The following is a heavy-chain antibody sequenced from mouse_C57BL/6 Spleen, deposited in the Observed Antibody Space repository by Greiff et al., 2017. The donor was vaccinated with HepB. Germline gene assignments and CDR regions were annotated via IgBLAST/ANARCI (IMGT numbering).Heavy chain of an antibody. V-gene: IGHV5-9-1*02. J-gene: IGHJ2*01. CDR3: TREKVQATGYFDY. D-gene: IGHD3-2*02. CDR1: GFTFSSYA. CDR2: ISSGGDYI. Sequence: EVHLVESGEGLVKPGGSLKLSCAASGFTFSSYAMSWVRQTPEKRLEWVAYISSGGDYIYYADTVKGRFTISRDNARNTLYLQMSSLKSEDTAMYYCTREKVQATGYFDYWGQGTTLTVSS.